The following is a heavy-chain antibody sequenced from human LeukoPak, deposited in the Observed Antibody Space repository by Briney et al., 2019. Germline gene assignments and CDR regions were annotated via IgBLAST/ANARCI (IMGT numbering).Heavy chain of an antibody. J-gene: IGHJ4*02. V-gene: IGHV3-48*01. CDR3: ARDAGSYSKDY. D-gene: IGHD1-26*01. Sequence: GGSLRLSCAASGFTFSSYSMNWVRQAPGKGLEWVSYISSSSSTIYYADSVKGRFTISRDSAKNSLYLQMNSLRAEDTAVYYCARDAGSYSKDYWGQGTLVTVSS. CDR1: GFTFSSYS. CDR2: ISSSSSTI.